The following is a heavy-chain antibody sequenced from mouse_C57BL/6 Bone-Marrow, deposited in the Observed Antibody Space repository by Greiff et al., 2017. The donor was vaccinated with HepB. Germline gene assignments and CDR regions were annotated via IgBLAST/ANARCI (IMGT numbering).Heavy chain of an antibody. CDR2: IWSGGST. V-gene: IGHV2-2*01. CDR3: AGFITTVVAHWYFDV. Sequence: QVQLKESGPGLVQPSQSLSITCTVSGFSLTSYGVHWVRQSPGKGLEWLGVIWSGGSTDYNAAFISRLSISKDNSKSQVFFKMNSLQADDTAIYYCAGFITTVVAHWYFDVWGTGTTVTVSS. D-gene: IGHD1-1*01. CDR1: GFSLTSYG. J-gene: IGHJ1*03.